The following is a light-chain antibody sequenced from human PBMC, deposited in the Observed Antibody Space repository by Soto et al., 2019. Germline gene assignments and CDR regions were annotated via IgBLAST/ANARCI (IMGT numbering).Light chain of an antibody. CDR2: KAS. CDR3: QEYNSYSWT. V-gene: IGKV1-5*03. Sequence: DIQRTQSPSTLSGSVGDRVTITCRASQTISSWLAWYHQKPGKAHKLLIYKASTLKSGVPSRFSGSGSGTEFTLTISSLQPDDFATYYCQEYNSYSWTFGQGTKVDI. CDR1: QTISSW. J-gene: IGKJ1*01.